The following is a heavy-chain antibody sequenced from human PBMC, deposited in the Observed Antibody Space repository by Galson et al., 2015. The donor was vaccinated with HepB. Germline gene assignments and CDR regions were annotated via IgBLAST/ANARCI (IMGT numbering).Heavy chain of an antibody. D-gene: IGHD1-14*01. V-gene: IGHV3-30*18. CDR1: GFTFSSYG. CDR3: AKVRNRSRSFRLIDY. CDR2: ISYDGSNK. J-gene: IGHJ4*02. Sequence: SLRLACADSGFTFSSYGMHWVRQAPGKGLEWVAVISYDGSNKYYADSVKGRFTISRDNSKNTLYLQMNSLRAEDTAVYYCAKVRNRSRSFRLIDYWGQGTLVTVSS.